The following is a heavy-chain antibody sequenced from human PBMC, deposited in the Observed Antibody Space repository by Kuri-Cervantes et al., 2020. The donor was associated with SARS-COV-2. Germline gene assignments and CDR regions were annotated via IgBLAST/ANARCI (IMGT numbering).Heavy chain of an antibody. D-gene: IGHD3-3*01. CDR1: GFTFSSYA. Sequence: GESLKISCAASGFTFSSYAMSWVRQAPGKGLEWVSAISDSGVSTYYADSVKGRFTISRDNSKDTLYLQMNSLRAEDTALYYCAKAEDTNFGVVYWGQGTVVTVSS. CDR2: ISDSGVST. V-gene: IGHV3-23*01. CDR3: AKAEDTNFGVVY. J-gene: IGHJ4*02.